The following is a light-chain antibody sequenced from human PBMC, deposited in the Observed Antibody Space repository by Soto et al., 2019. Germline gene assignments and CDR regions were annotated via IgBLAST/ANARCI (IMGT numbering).Light chain of an antibody. CDR2: KVS. CDR3: MQATHFTRT. CDR1: QSLAHSNGNTY. V-gene: IGKV2-24*01. J-gene: IGKJ1*01. Sequence: DVVMTQTPLSSPVALGQPASLSCRSSQSLAHSNGNTYLSWLQQRPGQPPRLLIYKVSNRLSGVPDRFSGSGAGTDFTLNISRVEDEDVGVYYCMQATHFTRTFGQGTKVEIK.